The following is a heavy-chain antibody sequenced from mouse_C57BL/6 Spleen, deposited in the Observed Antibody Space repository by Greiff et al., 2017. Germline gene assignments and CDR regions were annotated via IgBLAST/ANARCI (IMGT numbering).Heavy chain of an antibody. J-gene: IGHJ2*01. V-gene: IGHV1-80*01. CDR3: ARNGYYDSSPYFGD. D-gene: IGHD1-1*01. CDR1: GYAFSSYW. CDR2: IYPGDGDT. Sequence: VQLQQSGAELVKPGASVKISCKASGYAFSSYWMNWVKQRPGKGLEWIGQIYPGDGDTNYNGKFKGKATLTADKSSSTAYMQLSSLTSEDSAVYFCARNGYYDSSPYFGDWGQGTTLTAS.